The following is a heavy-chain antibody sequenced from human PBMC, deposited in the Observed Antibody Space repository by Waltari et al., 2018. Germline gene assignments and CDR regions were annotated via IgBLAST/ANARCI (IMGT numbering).Heavy chain of an antibody. CDR1: GFIFSNFW. V-gene: IGHV3-7*03. CDR2: IKQDGSHI. D-gene: IGHD3-16*01. J-gene: IGHJ3*01. CDR3: AMGGVNFFF. Sequence: EVQLVESGGGLVQPEGSLRLSCAASGFIFSNFWMSWVRQAPGEGLEWAASIKQDGSHIQYVDSVNGRFTMSRDNAANSLSLHMDSLRVEDTAVYYCAMGGVNFFFGGQGTTVTVSS.